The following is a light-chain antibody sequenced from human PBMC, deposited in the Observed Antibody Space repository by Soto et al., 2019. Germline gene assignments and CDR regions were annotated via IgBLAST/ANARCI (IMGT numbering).Light chain of an antibody. J-gene: IGKJ4*01. CDR2: DAS. Sequence: EVVLTQSPASLSFSPGYRATLSCMADQSVSDYLAWYQQKPGQPPRLLFFDASSRASGVPHRFSAGGSGTDFTLIVSSLQPEDFAVYYCQQRVNWPPTFGGGTKVDI. V-gene: IGKV3-11*01. CDR3: QQRVNWPPT. CDR1: QSVSDY.